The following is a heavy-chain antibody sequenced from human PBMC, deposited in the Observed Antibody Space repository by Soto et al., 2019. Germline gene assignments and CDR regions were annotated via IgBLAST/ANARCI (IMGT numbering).Heavy chain of an antibody. CDR1: GESFSGYY. D-gene: IGHD4-17*01. CDR3: ARGRDGGAAV. CDR2: INPSGSP. Sequence: QVHLQQWGAGLLKPSETLSLTCAGYGESFSGYYWSWIRQPPGMGLEWLGEINPSGSPSYSPSLKSRVTISVDTSKNHLSLNVSWATAADTAVYYCARGRDGGAAVWGQGTLVTVSA. J-gene: IGHJ4*02. V-gene: IGHV4-34*01.